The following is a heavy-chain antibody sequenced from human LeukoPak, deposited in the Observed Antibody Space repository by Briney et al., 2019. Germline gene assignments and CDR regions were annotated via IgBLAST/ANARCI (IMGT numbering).Heavy chain of an antibody. V-gene: IGHV4-39*01. Sequence: SETLSLTCTVSGGSISSSSYYWGWIRQPPGKGLEWIGGIYYSGSTYYNPSLKSRVTISVDTSKSQFSLKLSSVTAADTAVYYCARNAPTVLRFLGELDYWGQGTLVTVSS. D-gene: IGHD3-3*01. J-gene: IGHJ4*02. CDR1: GGSISSSSYY. CDR3: ARNAPTVLRFLGELDY. CDR2: IYYSGST.